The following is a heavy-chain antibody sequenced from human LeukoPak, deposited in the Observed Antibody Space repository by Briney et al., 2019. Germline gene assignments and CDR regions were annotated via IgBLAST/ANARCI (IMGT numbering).Heavy chain of an antibody. V-gene: IGHV1-8*03. CDR1: GYTFTSYD. CDR2: MNPNSGNT. J-gene: IGHJ6*03. D-gene: IGHD2-21*01. CDR3: ASASYSGDYYYYMDV. Sequence: ASVKVSCKASGYTFTSYDINWVRQATGQGLEWMGWMNPNSGNTGYAQKFQGRVTITRNTSISTAYMGLSSLRSEDTAVYYCASASYSGDYYYYMDVWGKGTTVTVSS.